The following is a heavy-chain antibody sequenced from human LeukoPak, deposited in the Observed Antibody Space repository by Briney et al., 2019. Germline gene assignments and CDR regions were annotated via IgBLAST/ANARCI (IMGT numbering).Heavy chain of an antibody. J-gene: IGHJ4*02. CDR2: ISGSGGST. CDR3: ANNPGMNTAYGY. CDR1: GFTFSSYA. V-gene: IGHV3-23*01. Sequence: QAGGSLRLSCAASGFTFSSYAMSWVRQAPGKGLEWVSAISGSGGSTYYADSVKGRFTISRDNSKNTLYLQMNSLRAEDTAVYYCANNPGMNTAYGYWGQGTLVTVSS. D-gene: IGHD3-10*01.